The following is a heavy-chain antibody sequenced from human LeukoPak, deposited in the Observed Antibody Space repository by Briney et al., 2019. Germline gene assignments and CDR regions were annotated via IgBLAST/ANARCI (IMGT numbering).Heavy chain of an antibody. CDR3: ARLYSGSYIY. J-gene: IGHJ4*02. V-gene: IGHV4-38-2*01. Sequence: SETLSLTCHVSGYSISSAYYWGWIRQPPGKELEWIGSIHYSGSTSYNPSLKSRVTISVDTSKNQFSLKLSSVTAADTAVYYCARLYSGSYIYWGQGTLVTVSS. D-gene: IGHD1-26*01. CDR2: IHYSGST. CDR1: GYSISSAYY.